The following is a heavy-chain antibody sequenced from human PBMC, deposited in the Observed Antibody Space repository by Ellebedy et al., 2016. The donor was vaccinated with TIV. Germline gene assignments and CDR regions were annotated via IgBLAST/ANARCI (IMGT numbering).Heavy chain of an antibody. Sequence: GESLKISCAASGFTFSTYPMNWVRQAPGKGLEWVSIISANGGTTYYADSVKGHFTISSDNSKNTLFLQLSSRRAEDTAVYFCARRSTDFAFDSWGQGTLVTVSS. CDR3: ARRSTDFAFDS. V-gene: IGHV3-23*01. CDR1: GFTFSTYP. CDR2: ISANGGTT. D-gene: IGHD3/OR15-3a*01. J-gene: IGHJ4*02.